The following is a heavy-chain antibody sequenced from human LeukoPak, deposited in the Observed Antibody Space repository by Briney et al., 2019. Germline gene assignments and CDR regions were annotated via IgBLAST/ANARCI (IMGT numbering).Heavy chain of an antibody. Sequence: GGSLRLSCAASGFTFSSYWMSWVRQAPGKGLEWVANTNEDGGKKYYVDSVKGRFTISRDNAKNSLYLQMNSLRAEDTAVYYCARDGRDGYIDYWGQGTLVTVSS. CDR3: ARDGRDGYIDY. V-gene: IGHV3-7*01. CDR2: TNEDGGKK. CDR1: GFTFSSYW. J-gene: IGHJ4*02. D-gene: IGHD5-24*01.